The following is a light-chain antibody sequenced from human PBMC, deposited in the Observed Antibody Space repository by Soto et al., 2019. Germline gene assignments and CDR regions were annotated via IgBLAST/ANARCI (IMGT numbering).Light chain of an antibody. Sequence: QSVLTQPASVSGSPGQSITISCTGSSSDIGGHNHVSWYQQHPGKAPKLIIYEVGNRPSGVSNRFSGSKSGNKASLTISGLQAEDVADYYGNCYTISSTHIFGTGTTATVL. CDR3: NCYTISSTHI. CDR1: SSDIGGHNH. CDR2: EVG. V-gene: IGLV2-14*01. J-gene: IGLJ1*01.